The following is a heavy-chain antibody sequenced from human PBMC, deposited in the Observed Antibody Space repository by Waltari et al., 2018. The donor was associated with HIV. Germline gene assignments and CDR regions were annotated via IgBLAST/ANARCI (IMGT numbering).Heavy chain of an antibody. Sequence: EVQLVQSGAEVNKPGESRKISCKGSGYRFSTFWIAWVRPMPGKGLGWIGIIYPGDSDTRYSPAFQGQVTISADKSISTAYLQWSSLWAADTARYYCARRPYDSTGYYFDYWGQGSLVTVSS. J-gene: IGHJ4*02. CDR3: ARRPYDSTGYYFDY. CDR2: IYPGDSDT. D-gene: IGHD3-22*01. V-gene: IGHV5-51*03. CDR1: GYRFSTFW.